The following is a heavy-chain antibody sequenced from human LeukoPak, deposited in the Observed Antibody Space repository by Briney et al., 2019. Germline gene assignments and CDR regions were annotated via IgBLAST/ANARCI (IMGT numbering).Heavy chain of an antibody. CDR2: IFYSGST. CDR1: GGSINRSSRYY. D-gene: IGHD3-3*01. V-gene: IGHV4-39*01. J-gene: IGHJ5*02. Sequence: SETLSLTCTVSGGSINRSSRYYWGWIRQPPGKGLEWIGSIFYSGSTYYNPSLKSRVTTSVDTSNTQFSLKLTSVTAADTAVYYCARHVPSTIFFNWFDPWGQGTLVTVPS. CDR3: ARHVPSTIFFNWFDP.